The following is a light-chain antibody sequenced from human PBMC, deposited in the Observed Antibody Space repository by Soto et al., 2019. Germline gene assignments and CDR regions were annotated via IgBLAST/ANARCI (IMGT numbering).Light chain of an antibody. V-gene: IGKV3-15*01. CDR2: GAS. CDR1: QSVSNN. J-gene: IGKJ1*01. CDR3: QQYNNLPRT. Sequence: EIVVTQSPATLSVSPGERATLSCRASQSVSNNLAWYQQKPGQAPRLLIYGASTRATGIPARFSGSGSGTDFTLTISSLQSEDFAVYYCQQYNNLPRTFGHGTKVEIK.